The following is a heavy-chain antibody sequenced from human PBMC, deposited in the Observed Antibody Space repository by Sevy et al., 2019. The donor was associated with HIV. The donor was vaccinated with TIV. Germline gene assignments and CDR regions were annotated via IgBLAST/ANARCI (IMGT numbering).Heavy chain of an antibody. J-gene: IGHJ6*02. CDR1: GFTFSSYS. Sequence: GGSLRLSCAASGFTFSSYSMNWVRQAPGKGLEWVSYISSSSTIYYADSVKGRFTISRANAKNSLYLQMNSLRAEDTAVYYCAGAVRYYDFWSGYYNPNYYYYGMDVWGQGTTVTVSS. V-gene: IGHV3-48*01. CDR3: AGAVRYYDFWSGYYNPNYYYYGMDV. CDR2: ISSSSTI. D-gene: IGHD3-3*01.